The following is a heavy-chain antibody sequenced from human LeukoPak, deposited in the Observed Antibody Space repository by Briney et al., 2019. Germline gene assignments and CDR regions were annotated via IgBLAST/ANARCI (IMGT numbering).Heavy chain of an antibody. Sequence: PSQTLSLTCTVSGGSMTSGNYYWTWIRQRPGRGLEWIGHTFYTGSTYYNPSLENRLTISVDTSKTQFSLNLTSVTAADTAVYFCARAVSMQIWWETVFDPWGQGTQVTVSS. J-gene: IGHJ5*02. V-gene: IGHV4-31*03. D-gene: IGHD1-26*01. CDR1: GGSMTSGNYY. CDR3: ARAVSMQIWWETVFDP. CDR2: TFYTGST.